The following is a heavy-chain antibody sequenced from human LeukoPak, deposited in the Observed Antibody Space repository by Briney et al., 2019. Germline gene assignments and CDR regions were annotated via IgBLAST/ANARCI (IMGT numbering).Heavy chain of an antibody. Sequence: PSETLSLTCAVYGGSFSGYYWSWIRQPPGKGLEWIGEINHSGSTNYNPSLKSRVTISVDTSKNQFSLKLSSVTAADTAVYYCARTLEHYYYYYMDVWGKGTTVTVSS. CDR2: INHSGST. V-gene: IGHV4-34*01. D-gene: IGHD1-1*01. J-gene: IGHJ6*03. CDR3: ARTLEHYYYYYMDV. CDR1: GGSFSGYY.